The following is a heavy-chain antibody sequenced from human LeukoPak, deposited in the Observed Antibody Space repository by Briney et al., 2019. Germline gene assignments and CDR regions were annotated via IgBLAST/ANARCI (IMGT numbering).Heavy chain of an antibody. CDR2: IIPILGIA. CDR3: ARGSYYDSSGYYLQMAYCDY. D-gene: IGHD3-22*01. J-gene: IGHJ4*02. CDR1: GGTFSSYT. V-gene: IGHV1-69*02. Sequence: SGKVSCKASGGTFSSYTISWVRQAPGQGLEWMGRIIPILGIANYAQKFQGRVTITADKSTSTAYMELSSLRSEDTAVYYCARGSYYDSSGYYLQMAYCDYWGQGTLVTVSS.